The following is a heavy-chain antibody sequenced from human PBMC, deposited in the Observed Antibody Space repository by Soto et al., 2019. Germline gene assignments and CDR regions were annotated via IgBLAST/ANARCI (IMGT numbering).Heavy chain of an antibody. D-gene: IGHD2-15*01. CDR1: GFSLSTSGVG. CDR2: IYWNDDK. CDR3: ALVRRELPRS. V-gene: IGHV2-5*01. Sequence: QITLKESGPSLVKPTQTLTLTCTFSGFSLSTSGVGVGWIRQPPGKALEWLALIYWNDDKRYSPSMKSRLTITKDTSKNQVVLTMTNMDPVDTATYYCALVRRELPRSWGQGTLVTVSS. J-gene: IGHJ4*02.